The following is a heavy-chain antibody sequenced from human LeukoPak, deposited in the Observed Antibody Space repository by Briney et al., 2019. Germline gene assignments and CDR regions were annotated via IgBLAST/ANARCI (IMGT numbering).Heavy chain of an antibody. CDR3: ARMMVRGVISRPFDY. Sequence: GASVAVSFKASGYTFTSYGISWVRQAPGQGLEGMGWISSYNGNTNYAQKLQGRVTMTTDTSTSTAYMELRSLRSDDTAVYYCARMMVRGVISRPFDYWGQGTLVTVSS. CDR2: ISSYNGNT. V-gene: IGHV1-18*01. J-gene: IGHJ4*02. CDR1: GYTFTSYG. D-gene: IGHD3-10*01.